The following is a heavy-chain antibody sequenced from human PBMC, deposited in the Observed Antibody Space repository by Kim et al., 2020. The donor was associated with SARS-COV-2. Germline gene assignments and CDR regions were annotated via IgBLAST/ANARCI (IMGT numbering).Heavy chain of an antibody. V-gene: IGHV4-59*12. Sequence: SLKSRVPISVDTSKNQFSLKLSSVTAADTAVYYCAREHLVVVAATYYFDYWGQGTLVTVSS. CDR3: AREHLVVVAATYYFDY. D-gene: IGHD2-15*01. J-gene: IGHJ4*02.